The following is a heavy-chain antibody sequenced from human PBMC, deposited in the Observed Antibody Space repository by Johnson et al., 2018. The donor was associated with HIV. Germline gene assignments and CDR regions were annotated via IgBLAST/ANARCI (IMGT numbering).Heavy chain of an antibody. CDR3: AIDTKYYYDSSGNYYEHDAFAI. CDR2: IKQDGSEK. V-gene: IGHV3-7*01. J-gene: IGHJ3*02. CDR1: GFTFSSYW. D-gene: IGHD3-22*01. Sequence: EVQLVESGGGLVQPGGSLRLSCAASGFTFSSYWMSWVRQAPGKGLEWVANIKQDGSEKYYVDSVKGRFTISRDNAKNSMYLQMKSLRAEDTAVYYCAIDTKYYYDSSGNYYEHDAFAIWGQGTMVTVSS.